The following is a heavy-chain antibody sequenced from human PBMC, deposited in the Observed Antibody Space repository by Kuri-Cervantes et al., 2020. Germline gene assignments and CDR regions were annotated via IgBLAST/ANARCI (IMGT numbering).Heavy chain of an antibody. CDR3: AKVTNELPFDY. Sequence: GGFLRLSCAASGFTFSSYGMHWVRQAPGKGLEWVAVISYDGSNKYYADSVKGRFTISRDNSKNTLYLQMNSLRAEDTAVYYCAKVTNELPFDYWGQGTLVTVSS. J-gene: IGHJ4*02. V-gene: IGHV3-30*18. D-gene: IGHD1-26*01. CDR2: ISYDGSNK. CDR1: GFTFSSYG.